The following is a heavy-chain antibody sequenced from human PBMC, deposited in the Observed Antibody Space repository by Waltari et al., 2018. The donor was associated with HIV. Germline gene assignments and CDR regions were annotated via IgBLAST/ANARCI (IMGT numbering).Heavy chain of an antibody. J-gene: IGHJ3*02. CDR1: GGSISSYY. V-gene: IGHV4-4*07. CDR2: IYTSGST. D-gene: IGHD3-9*01. Sequence: QVQLQESGPGLVKPSETLSLTCTVSGGSISSYYWSWIRQPAGKGLEWIGRIYTSGSTNYNPSLKSRVTMSVDTSKNQFSLKLSSVTAADTAVYYCARDREYYDILTGYGRGAFDIWGQGTMVTVSS. CDR3: ARDREYYDILTGYGRGAFDI.